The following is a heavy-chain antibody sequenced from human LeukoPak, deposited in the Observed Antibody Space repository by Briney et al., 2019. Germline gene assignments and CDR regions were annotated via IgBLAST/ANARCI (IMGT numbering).Heavy chain of an antibody. CDR1: GFTFSSYN. J-gene: IGHJ4*02. D-gene: IGHD6-19*01. V-gene: IGHV3-21*01. Sequence: GGSLRLSCAASGFTFSSYNMNWVRQAPGKGLEWVSSISSSSSYIYYADSVKGRFTISRDNAKNSLYLQMNSLRAEDTAVYYCARHGPTIAVAVDYWGQGTLVTVSS. CDR3: ARHGPTIAVAVDY. CDR2: ISSSSSYI.